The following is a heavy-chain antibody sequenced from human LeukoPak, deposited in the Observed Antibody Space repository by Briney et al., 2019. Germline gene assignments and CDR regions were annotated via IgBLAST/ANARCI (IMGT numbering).Heavy chain of an antibody. CDR3: ARDRGATWIDY. CDR1: GFTVSSDY. V-gene: IGHV3-53*01. J-gene: IGHJ4*02. Sequence: PGGSLRLSCAASGFTVSSDYMSWVRQAPGKGLEWVSVIYSGGSTYYADSVKGRFTISRDNSKNTLYLQMNSLRAEDTAVYYCARDRGATWIDYWGQGTLVTVSS. D-gene: IGHD1-26*01. CDR2: IYSGGST.